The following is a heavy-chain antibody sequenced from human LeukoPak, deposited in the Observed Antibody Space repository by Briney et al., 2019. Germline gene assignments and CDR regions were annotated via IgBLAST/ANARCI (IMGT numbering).Heavy chain of an antibody. CDR1: GGSISSGSYY. J-gene: IGHJ6*02. D-gene: IGHD3-3*01. Sequence: SQTLSLTCTVSGGSISSGSYYWRWIRQPAGRGLEWIGRICTSGSTNYNPSLKSRVTISVDTSKNQFSLKLSSVTAADTAVYYCARGYYDFWSGSALYYYGMDVWGQGTTVTVSS. V-gene: IGHV4-61*02. CDR3: ARGYYDFWSGSALYYYGMDV. CDR2: ICTSGST.